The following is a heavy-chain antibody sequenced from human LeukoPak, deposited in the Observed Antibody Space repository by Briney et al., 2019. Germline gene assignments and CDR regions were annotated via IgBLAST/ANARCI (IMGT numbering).Heavy chain of an antibody. V-gene: IGHV1-2*06. D-gene: IGHD6-13*01. CDR2: INPNSGGT. CDR1: GYTFTGYY. Sequence: GASVKVSCKASGYTFTGYYMHWVRQAPGQGLEWMGRINPNSGGTNYAQKFQGGVTMARDTSISTAYMELSRLRSDDTAVYYCARARGIKYSSSWDGGPLDYWGQGTLVTVSS. CDR3: ARARGIKYSSSWDGGPLDY. J-gene: IGHJ4*02.